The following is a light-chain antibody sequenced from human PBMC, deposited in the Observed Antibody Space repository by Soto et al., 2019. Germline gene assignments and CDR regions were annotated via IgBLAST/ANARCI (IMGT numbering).Light chain of an antibody. CDR1: QSVSSN. Sequence: EIVMTQSPATLSVSPGERATLSCRASQSVSSNLAWYQQKPGQVPTLLIYVASTRATGVPARFSGSGSGTEFTLTISSLQSEDFAAYYCQQYNNWPLTFGGGTKVEIK. CDR3: QQYNNWPLT. CDR2: VAS. V-gene: IGKV3-15*01. J-gene: IGKJ4*01.